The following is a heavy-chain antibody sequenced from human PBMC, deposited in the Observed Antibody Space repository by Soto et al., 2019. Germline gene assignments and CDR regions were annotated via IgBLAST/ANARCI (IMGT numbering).Heavy chain of an antibody. CDR1: GYSLTSGYY. CDR2: IYHSGDT. V-gene: IGHV4-38-2*01. Sequence: PSETLSLTCAVSGYSLTSGYYCGWIRQPPGKGLEWIGSIYHSGDTYYNPSLKSRVTISVDTSKNHFSLKLTSVTAADTAVYYCTTARGTYGAEYFQHWGQGTLVTVSS. D-gene: IGHD4-17*01. CDR3: TTARGTYGAEYFQH. J-gene: IGHJ1*01.